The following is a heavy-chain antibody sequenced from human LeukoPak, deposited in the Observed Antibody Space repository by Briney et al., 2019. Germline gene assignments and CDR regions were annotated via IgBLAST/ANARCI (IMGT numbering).Heavy chain of an antibody. CDR2: IIPIFGTA. CDR3: ARQYYYDSSGYDPYFDY. J-gene: IGHJ4*02. D-gene: IGHD3-22*01. CDR1: GGTFSSYA. Sequence: ASVKVSCKASGGTFSSYAISWVRQAPGLGLEWMGGIIPIFGTANYAQKFQGRVTITTDESTSTAYMELSSLRSEDTAVYYCARQYYYDSSGYDPYFDYWGQGTLVTVSS. V-gene: IGHV1-69*05.